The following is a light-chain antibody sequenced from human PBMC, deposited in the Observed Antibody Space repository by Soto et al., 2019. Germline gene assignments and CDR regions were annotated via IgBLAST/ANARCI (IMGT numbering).Light chain of an antibody. CDR1: NSNIEKNY. CDR2: DTN. V-gene: IGLV1-51*01. J-gene: IGLJ2*01. CDR3: GTWDSGLSAEV. Sequence: QLVLTQPPSVSAAAGRKVTISCSGCNSNIEKNYVSWYQQFPGTAPKLLICDTNQRPSGIPDRFSGSKSGTSATLAITGLQAGDEAHYYCGTWDSGLSAEVFGGGTKLTV.